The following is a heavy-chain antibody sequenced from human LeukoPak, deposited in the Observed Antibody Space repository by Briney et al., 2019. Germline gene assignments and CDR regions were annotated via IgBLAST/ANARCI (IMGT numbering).Heavy chain of an antibody. CDR2: IDSSGGST. V-gene: IGHV3-23*01. Sequence: PGGSLRLSCAASGFSFNSYAMSWVRQAPGKGLEWVSSIDSSGGSTYYADSVKGRFTISRDNSKNTLYLQMDSLRADDTAVYYCAKSLVATAWLDPWGQGTLVTVSS. CDR3: AKSLVATAWLDP. J-gene: IGHJ5*02. D-gene: IGHD5-12*01. CDR1: GFSFNSYA.